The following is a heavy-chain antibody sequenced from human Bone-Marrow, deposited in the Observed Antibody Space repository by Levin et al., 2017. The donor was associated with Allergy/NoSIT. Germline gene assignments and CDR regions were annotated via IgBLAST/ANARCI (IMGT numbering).Heavy chain of an antibody. D-gene: IGHD5-18*01. CDR2: ISYDGSNK. V-gene: IGHV3-30*18. CDR1: GFTFSSYG. Sequence: GESLKISCAASGFTFSSYGMHWVRQAPGKGLEWVAVISYDGSNKYYADSVKGRFTISRDNSKNTLYLQMNSLRAEDTAVYYCAKDQTATFDYWGQGTLVTVSS. J-gene: IGHJ4*02. CDR3: AKDQTATFDY.